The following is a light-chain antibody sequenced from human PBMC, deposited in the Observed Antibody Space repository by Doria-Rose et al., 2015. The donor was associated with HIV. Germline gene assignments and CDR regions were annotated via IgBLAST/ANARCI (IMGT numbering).Light chain of an antibody. J-gene: IGKJ4*01. CDR3: QQYYTTPPT. CDR1: QRVLDRSNNKNY. Sequence: DIQLTQSPDSLAVSLGERAAINCKSSQRVLDRSNNKNYLGWYHLKPGQSPKLLIYWASTRESGVPDRFSGSGSGTDFTLTVSSLQAEDVAIYYCQQYYTTPPTFGGGTKMEIK. V-gene: IGKV4-1*01. CDR2: WAS.